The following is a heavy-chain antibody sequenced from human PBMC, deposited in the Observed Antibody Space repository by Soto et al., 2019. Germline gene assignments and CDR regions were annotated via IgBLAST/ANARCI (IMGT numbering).Heavy chain of an antibody. V-gene: IGHV4-59*01. Sequence: PPETLSLTCDVSGASISSYYWSWIRQPPGKGLEWIGYIYYSGNTNYNPSLKSRVTMSVDTSKNQFSLNLTSVTAADTAVYFCARASYGSGNYYAPYYFYAMDVWGHGTTVTAP. D-gene: IGHD3-10*01. J-gene: IGHJ6*02. CDR2: IYYSGNT. CDR3: ARASYGSGNYYAPYYFYAMDV. CDR1: GASISSYY.